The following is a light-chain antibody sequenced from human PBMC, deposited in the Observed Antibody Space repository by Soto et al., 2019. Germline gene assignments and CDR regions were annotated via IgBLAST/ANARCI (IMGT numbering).Light chain of an antibody. Sequence: ELVLTQSPGTLSLSPGERATLSCRASQTVSANYLAWYQQKPGQAPRLLIYDASNRATGIPARFSGSGSGTDFTLTISSLEPEDFAVYYCQQRSNWPSLTFGGGTKVDIK. J-gene: IGKJ4*01. CDR1: QTVSANY. CDR2: DAS. CDR3: QQRSNWPSLT. V-gene: IGKV3-11*01.